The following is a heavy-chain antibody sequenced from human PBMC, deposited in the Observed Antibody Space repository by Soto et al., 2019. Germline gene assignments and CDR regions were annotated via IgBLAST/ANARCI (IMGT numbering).Heavy chain of an antibody. CDR2: IVVASGRT. V-gene: IGHV1-58*02. CDR1: GFDFGSFG. J-gene: IGHJ6*02. CDR3: SADHPHTAIGWPV. Sequence: SVKVSCKASGFDFGSFGMQFLRQTRGRGLEWIGWIVVASGRTNYARQFQGRVAFSRDMSSTTAYMDLYDLKSDDTAVYFCSADHPHTAIGWPVWGQGTTVTVSS.